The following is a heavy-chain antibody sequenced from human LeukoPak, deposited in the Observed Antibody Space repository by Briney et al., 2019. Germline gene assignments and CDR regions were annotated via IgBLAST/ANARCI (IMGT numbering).Heavy chain of an antibody. J-gene: IGHJ6*03. CDR3: ARSEKAYCGGVCDNYHMDV. CDR2: INPNSGGT. D-gene: IGHD2-21*02. CDR1: GYTFTGYY. V-gene: IGHV1-2*02. Sequence: ASVKVSCKASGYTFTGYYMHWVRQAPGQGLEWMGWINPNSGGTKYAQKFQDRVTMTTDTSTSTALMELRSLRSDDTAVYYCARSEKAYCGGVCDNYHMDVWGKGTTVTVSS.